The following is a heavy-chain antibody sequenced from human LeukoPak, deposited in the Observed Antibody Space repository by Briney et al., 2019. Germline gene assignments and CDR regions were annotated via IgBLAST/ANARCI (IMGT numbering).Heavy chain of an antibody. Sequence: PGGSLRLSCAASGFTFGSYAMSWVRQAPGKGLEWVSGISGSGGSTYYADSVKGRFTISRDNSKNTLYLQMNSLRAEDTAVYYCAKEGRYFDWLLDYWGQGTLVTVSS. D-gene: IGHD3-9*01. V-gene: IGHV3-23*01. CDR2: ISGSGGST. CDR1: GFTFGSYA. CDR3: AKEGRYFDWLLDY. J-gene: IGHJ4*02.